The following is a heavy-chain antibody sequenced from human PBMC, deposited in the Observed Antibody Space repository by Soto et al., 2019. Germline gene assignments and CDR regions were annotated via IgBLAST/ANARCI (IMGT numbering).Heavy chain of an antibody. D-gene: IGHD6-13*01. CDR2: IYYSGST. V-gene: IGHV4-59*01. CDR1: GGSISSYY. CDR3: ASGTAAGTYGMDV. J-gene: IGHJ6*02. Sequence: SETLSLTCTVSGGSISSYYWSWIRQPPGKGLEWIGYIYYSGSTDYNPSLKSRVTISVDTSKNQFSLKLSSVTAADTAVYYCASGTAAGTYGMDVWGQGTTVTVSS.